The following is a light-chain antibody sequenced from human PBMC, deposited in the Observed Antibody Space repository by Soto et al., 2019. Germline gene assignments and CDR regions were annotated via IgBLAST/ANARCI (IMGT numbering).Light chain of an antibody. J-gene: IGKJ1*01. CDR3: QQYAYLPRT. CDR2: HAS. V-gene: IGKV1-33*01. Sequence: DIQMTQSPSSLSASVRDRVTITCQASQDIAKYLNWYQQKPGKAPKLLIYHASDLETGVPSRFSGSGSGTDFTFTIRSLQPEDTATYYGQQYAYLPRTFGLGTQVEIK. CDR1: QDIAKY.